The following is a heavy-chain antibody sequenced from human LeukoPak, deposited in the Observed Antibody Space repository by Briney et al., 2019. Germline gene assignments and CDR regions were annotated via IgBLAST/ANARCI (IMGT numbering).Heavy chain of an antibody. D-gene: IGHD2-8*02. Sequence: GGSLRLSCAVSGFSLSDYWMHWVRQGPGKGLVWVSRIGPDGSGTTYADSVKGRFTISRDKSKNTVNLQMNSLRDEDAAVYYCTRVQAGRSGLMDVWGRGTTVTVSS. CDR2: IGPDGSGT. V-gene: IGHV3-74*03. J-gene: IGHJ6*02. CDR1: GFSLSDYW. CDR3: TRVQAGRSGLMDV.